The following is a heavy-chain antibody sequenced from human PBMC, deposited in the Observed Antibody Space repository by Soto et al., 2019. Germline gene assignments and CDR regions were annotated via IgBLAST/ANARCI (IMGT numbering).Heavy chain of an antibody. CDR3: AKAVGRSSAVVILVH. CDR1: GFTFSNYA. V-gene: IGHV3-23*01. Sequence: EVQLLESGGGLVQPGGSLRLSCAASGFTFSNYAMNWVRQTPGKVLEWISGISGSGSSPYYADSVKGRFTISRDNSKNMLYLQMNTLSADDTAVYYCAKAVGRSSAVVILVHWGQGTLVTVSS. CDR2: ISGSGSSP. D-gene: IGHD3-22*01. J-gene: IGHJ4*02.